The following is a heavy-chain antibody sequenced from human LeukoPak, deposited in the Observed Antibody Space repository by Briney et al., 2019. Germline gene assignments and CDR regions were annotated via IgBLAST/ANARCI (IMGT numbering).Heavy chain of an antibody. CDR2: IKQDGSEK. J-gene: IGHJ4*02. V-gene: IGHV3-7*01. CDR3: ASVYDFWSGYYVPEY. D-gene: IGHD3-3*01. Sequence: GGSLRLSCAASGFTFSSYWMSWVRQAPGKGLEWVANIKQDGSEKYYVDSVKGRFTISRDNAKNSLYLQMNSLRAEDTAVYYCASVYDFWSGYYVPEYWGQGTLVTVSS. CDR1: GFTFSSYW.